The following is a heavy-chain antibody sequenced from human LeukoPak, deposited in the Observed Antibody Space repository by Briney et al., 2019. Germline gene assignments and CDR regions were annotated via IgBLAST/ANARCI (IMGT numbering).Heavy chain of an antibody. CDR3: ARKRATDYFDY. D-gene: IGHD6-25*01. J-gene: IGHJ4*02. Sequence: ASVKVSCKASGYTFTSYGISWVRQAPEQGLGWMGWISAYNGNTNYAQKLQGRVTMTTDTSTSTAYMELRSLRSDDTAVYYCARKRATDYFDYWGQGTLVTVSS. CDR1: GYTFTSYG. V-gene: IGHV1-18*01. CDR2: ISAYNGNT.